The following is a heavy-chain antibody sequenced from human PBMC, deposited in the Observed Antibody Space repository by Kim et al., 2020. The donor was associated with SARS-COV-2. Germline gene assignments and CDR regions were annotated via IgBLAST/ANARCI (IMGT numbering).Heavy chain of an antibody. Sequence: GGSLRLSCAASGFTFSSYEMNWVRQAPGKGLEWVSYISSSGSTIYYADSVKGRFTISRDNAKNSLYLQMNSLRAEDTAVYYCARVGWNDGSYFDYWGQGTLVTGSS. J-gene: IGHJ4*02. D-gene: IGHD1-1*01. CDR3: ARVGWNDGSYFDY. V-gene: IGHV3-48*03. CDR1: GFTFSSYE. CDR2: ISSSGSTI.